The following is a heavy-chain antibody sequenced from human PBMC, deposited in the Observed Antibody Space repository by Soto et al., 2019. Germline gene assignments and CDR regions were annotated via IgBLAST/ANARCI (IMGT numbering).Heavy chain of an antibody. CDR1: GGTFGNSA. Sequence: QVQLVQSGAEVKKPGSSVTVSCKASGGTFGNSAISWVRQAPGQGLELMGGIIPIFPTPDYGQKFQGRVTITLEELTSTGLLELNSLRSNDTAVYYCARDKDRQQLGGNYYYGIDVWGQGTTVMVSS. CDR3: ARDKDRQQLGGNYYYGIDV. V-gene: IGHV1-69*05. J-gene: IGHJ6*02. CDR2: IIPIFPTP. D-gene: IGHD3-3*02.